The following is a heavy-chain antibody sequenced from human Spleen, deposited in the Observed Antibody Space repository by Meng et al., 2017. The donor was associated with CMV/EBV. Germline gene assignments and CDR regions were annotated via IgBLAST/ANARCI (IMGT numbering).Heavy chain of an antibody. J-gene: IGHJ6*02. Sequence: GGSLRLSCTASGFIFGDYAMSWVRQAPGKGLEWVGFVRSEAYGGTTQYAASVKGKFTISRDDSKSIAYLQMNSLKTEDTAVYYCTRETARSSYYYYGLDVWGQGTTVTVSS. CDR1: GFIFGDYA. CDR3: TRETARSSYYYYGLDV. CDR2: VRSEAYGGTT. V-gene: IGHV3-49*04. D-gene: IGHD6-6*01.